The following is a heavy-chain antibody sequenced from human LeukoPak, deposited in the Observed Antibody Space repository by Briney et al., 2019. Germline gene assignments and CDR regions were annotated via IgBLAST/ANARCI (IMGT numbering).Heavy chain of an antibody. J-gene: IGHJ1*01. CDR3: ARVSDGPHSLIYFQH. CDR1: GGSISSGYY. Sequence: PSETLSLTCTVSGGSISSGYYWGWVRQPPGKGLEWIGSIYHSGSTYYNPSLKSRVTISVDTSKNQFSLKLSSVTAADTAVYYCARVSDGPHSLIYFQHWGQGTLVTVSS. V-gene: IGHV4-38-2*02. CDR2: IYHSGST. D-gene: IGHD2-21*01.